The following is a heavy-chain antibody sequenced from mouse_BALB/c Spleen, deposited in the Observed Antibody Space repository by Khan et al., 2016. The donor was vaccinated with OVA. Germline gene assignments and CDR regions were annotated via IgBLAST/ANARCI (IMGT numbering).Heavy chain of an antibody. J-gene: IGHJ3*01. D-gene: IGHD2-14*01. V-gene: IGHV1-80*01. CDR2: IYPGDGDT. CDR3: ERSGYDYFAY. Sequence: VQLQESGAELVRPGSSVKISCKASGYAFSNYWMYWVKQRPGQGLEWIGHIYPGDGDTCFNGKFRDKSTLTAYKSCSTAHMQLSSLTADDSTVYSSERSGYDYFAYWGQGTMVTVSA. CDR1: GYAFSNYW.